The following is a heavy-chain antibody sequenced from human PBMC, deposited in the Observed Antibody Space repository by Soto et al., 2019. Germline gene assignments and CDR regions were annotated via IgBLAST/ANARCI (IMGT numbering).Heavy chain of an antibody. CDR3: AKSMTTTIIEELDY. V-gene: IGHV3-23*01. D-gene: IGHD5-12*01. CDR1: GFIFSSYA. Sequence: GSLRLSCEASGFIFSSYAMSWVRQAPGKGLVWVSGISGSGGKTYCADSVKGRFTISRDNSKNSLYLQMNSLRAEDTAVYYCAKSMTTTIIEELDYWGQGTLVTVSS. CDR2: ISGSGGKT. J-gene: IGHJ4*02.